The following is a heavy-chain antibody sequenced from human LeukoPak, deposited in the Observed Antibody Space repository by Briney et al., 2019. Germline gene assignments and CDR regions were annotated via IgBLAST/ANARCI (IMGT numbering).Heavy chain of an antibody. CDR3: ARSPHCTNGVCYTFPDY. Sequence: GGSLRLSCAASGFTFSSYAMSWVRQAPGRGLEWVSAISGSGGSTYYADSVKGRFTISRDNSKNTLYLQMNSLRAEDTAVYYCARSPHCTNGVCYTFPDYWGQGTLVTVSS. J-gene: IGHJ4*02. CDR2: ISGSGGST. V-gene: IGHV3-23*01. D-gene: IGHD2-8*01. CDR1: GFTFSSYA.